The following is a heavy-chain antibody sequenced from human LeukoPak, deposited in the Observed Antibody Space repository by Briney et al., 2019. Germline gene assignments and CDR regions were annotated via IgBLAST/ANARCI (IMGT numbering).Heavy chain of an antibody. Sequence: GGSLRLSCAASGFTFSSYGMNWVRQAPGKGLEWVSSISSSSSYKYYADSVKGRFTISRDNAKNSLYLQMNSLRAEDTAVYYCAGALGGSGSYYEDYWGQGTLVTVSP. CDR1: GFTFSSYG. CDR2: ISSSSSYK. J-gene: IGHJ4*02. V-gene: IGHV3-21*01. CDR3: AGALGGSGSYYEDY. D-gene: IGHD3-10*01.